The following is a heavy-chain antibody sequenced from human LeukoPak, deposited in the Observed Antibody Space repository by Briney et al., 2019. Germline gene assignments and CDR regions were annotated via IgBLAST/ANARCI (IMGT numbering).Heavy chain of an antibody. CDR2: INSDGSTT. J-gene: IGHJ4*02. CDR3: ARGNYYGQDY. V-gene: IGHV3-74*01. D-gene: IGHD3-10*01. CDR1: GFTFSSYC. Sequence: GGSLRLSCGASGFTFSSYCMHWVRQAPGKGLVWISRINSDGSTTSYADSVKGRFTISRDNAKNTLYLQMNSLRAEDTAVYYCARGNYYGQDYWGQGTLVTVSS.